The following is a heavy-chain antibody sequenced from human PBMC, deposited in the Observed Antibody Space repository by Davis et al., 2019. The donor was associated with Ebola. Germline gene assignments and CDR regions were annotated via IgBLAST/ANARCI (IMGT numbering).Heavy chain of an antibody. CDR1: GFAFSSFA. V-gene: IGHV3-23*01. Sequence: GGSLRLSCTASGFAFSSFAISWVRQAPGKGLEWLSAISATETSTWYADFVKGRFTISRDNSKNTLYLQMNSLRAEDTAVYYCASQVNYYYYGMDVWGQGTLVTVSS. CDR3: ASQVNYYYYGMDV. J-gene: IGHJ6*02. CDR2: ISATETST.